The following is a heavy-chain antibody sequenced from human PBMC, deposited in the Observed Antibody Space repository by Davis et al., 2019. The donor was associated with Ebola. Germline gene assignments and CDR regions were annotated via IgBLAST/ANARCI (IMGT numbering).Heavy chain of an antibody. CDR1: GGSISSSNW. D-gene: IGHD3-22*01. V-gene: IGHV4-4*02. Sequence: SETLSLTCAVSGGSISSSNWWSWVRQPPGKGLEWIGEIYHSGSTNYNPSLKSRVTISVDTSKNQFSLKLSSVTAADTAVYYCARESYYYDSSGYLVVRNYFDYWGQGTLVTVSS. CDR3: ARESYYYDSSGYLVVRNYFDY. CDR2: IYHSGST. J-gene: IGHJ4*02.